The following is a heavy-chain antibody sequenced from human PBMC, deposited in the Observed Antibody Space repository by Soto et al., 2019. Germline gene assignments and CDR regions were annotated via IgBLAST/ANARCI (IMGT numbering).Heavy chain of an antibody. CDR1: GFTFNNYA. CDR3: ARDPLWGTAMVLWYFDL. CDR2: ISYDGSNK. J-gene: IGHJ2*01. V-gene: IGHV3-30-3*01. Sequence: QVQLVESGGGVVQPGRSLRLSCAASGFTFNNYAMHWVRQAPGKGLEWVTLISYDGSNKYYADSVKGRFTISRDNSKNTLYLQMNSLRAEDTAVYYCARDPLWGTAMVLWYFDLWGRGTLLTVSS. D-gene: IGHD5-18*01.